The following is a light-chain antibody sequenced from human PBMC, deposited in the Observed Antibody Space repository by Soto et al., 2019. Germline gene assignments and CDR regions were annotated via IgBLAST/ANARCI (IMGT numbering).Light chain of an antibody. CDR3: QQRYDWPLT. Sequence: EIVLTQSPATLSLSPEERATLSCRASQTVYNYLVWYQQRPGQAPRLLISDASNRATGIPARFSGSGSGTDFTLTINSLEPEDLAIYFCQQRYDWPLTFVGGSKIEMK. J-gene: IGKJ4*01. CDR1: QTVYNY. CDR2: DAS. V-gene: IGKV3-11*01.